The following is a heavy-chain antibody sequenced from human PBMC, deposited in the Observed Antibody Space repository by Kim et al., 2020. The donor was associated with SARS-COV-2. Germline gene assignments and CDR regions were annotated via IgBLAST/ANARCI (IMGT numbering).Heavy chain of an antibody. D-gene: IGHD2-8*02. V-gene: IGHV1-2*06. CDR3: GRVTDEQQAPNY. CDR1: GYTFTNYH. J-gene: IGHJ4*02. CDR2: IHPKTGCT. Sequence: ASVKVSCKASGYTFTNYHMHWVRQAPGQGLEWMGRIHPKTGCTNYAQKFRGRVTMTRDTSITTAYMDLSNLRSDDTALYYCGRVTDEQQAPNYWGQGTLVTVSS.